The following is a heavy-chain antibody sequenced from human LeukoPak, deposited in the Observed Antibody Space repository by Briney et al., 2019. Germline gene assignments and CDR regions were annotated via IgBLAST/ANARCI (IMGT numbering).Heavy chain of an antibody. D-gene: IGHD6-19*01. V-gene: IGHV4-4*07. CDR3: ARELSTGWPGFDS. CDR2: IYSSGST. J-gene: IGHJ4*02. Sequence: SETLSLTCTVSGGSISDDYWSWIRQPAGKGLEWIGRIYSSGSTNYSPSLKSRVTMSADKSKSQFSLKLSSVTAADTAVYYCARELSTGWPGFDSWGQGTLVTVSS. CDR1: GGSISDDY.